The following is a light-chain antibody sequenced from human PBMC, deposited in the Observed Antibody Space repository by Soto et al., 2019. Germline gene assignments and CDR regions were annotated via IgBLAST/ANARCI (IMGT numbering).Light chain of an antibody. CDR3: CSYAGSSTHVI. CDR2: EGS. V-gene: IGLV2-23*01. CDR1: SSDVGSYNL. J-gene: IGLJ2*01. Sequence: QSALTQPASVSGSPEQSITISCTGTSSDVGSYNLVSWYQQYPGKAPKLMIYEGSKRPSGVSNRFSGSKSGNKASLTISGLQAEDEADYYCCSYAGSSTHVIFGGGTKLTVL.